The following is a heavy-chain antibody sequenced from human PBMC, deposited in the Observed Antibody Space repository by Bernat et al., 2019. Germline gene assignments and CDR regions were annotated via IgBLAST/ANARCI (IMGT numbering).Heavy chain of an antibody. Sequence: EVQLVETGGGLIQPGGSLRLSCAASGLTVSSNDMTWVRQAPGKGLEWGSVIHKGGRTYYADSVKGRFTNSRDNSKNTLYVEMNSLRAEDTGVYYCARIYYYQMDVWGQGTTVTVSS. CDR3: ARIYYYQMDV. CDR2: IHKGGRT. V-gene: IGHV3-53*05. J-gene: IGHJ6*02. CDR1: GLTVSSND.